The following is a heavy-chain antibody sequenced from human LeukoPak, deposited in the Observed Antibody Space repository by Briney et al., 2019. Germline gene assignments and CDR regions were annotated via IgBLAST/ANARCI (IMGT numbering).Heavy chain of an antibody. Sequence: GGSLRLSCAASGFTFSNYNMNWVRQAPGKGLEWVSTISNSRSSYIYYADSVKGRFTISRDNAKNSLYLQMNSLRAEDTAVYYCARDPPSFQYWGQGTLVTVSA. CDR1: GFTFSNYN. CDR2: ISNSRSSYI. CDR3: ARDPPSFQY. J-gene: IGHJ1*01. V-gene: IGHV3-21*01.